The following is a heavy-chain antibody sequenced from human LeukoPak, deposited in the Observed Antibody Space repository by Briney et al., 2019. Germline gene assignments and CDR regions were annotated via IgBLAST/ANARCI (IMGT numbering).Heavy chain of an antibody. D-gene: IGHD3-3*01. CDR1: GFTFSSYW. Sequence: GGSLRLSCAASGFTFSSYWMSWVRQAPGKGLEWVANIKQDGSEKYYVDSVKGRFTNSRDNAKNSLYLQMNSLRAEDTAVYYCARDAGYDFWSGYSNPYYYYYMDVWGKGTTVTVSS. CDR2: IKQDGSEK. J-gene: IGHJ6*03. V-gene: IGHV3-7*01. CDR3: ARDAGYDFWSGYSNPYYYYYMDV.